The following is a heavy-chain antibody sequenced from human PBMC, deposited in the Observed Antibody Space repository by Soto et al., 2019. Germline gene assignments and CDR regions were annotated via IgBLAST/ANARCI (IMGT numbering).Heavy chain of an antibody. J-gene: IGHJ4*02. Sequence: PGGSMRLSCTASGFTFGDYAMSWFRQAPGQGLKWVGFIGSKAYGETTEYAASVKGRFTISRDDSKSIAYLQMNSLKTEDSVVYYCTSEYCCSTSCYLIFYHRGLRDLVPVSS. CDR1: GFTFGDYA. CDR2: IGSKAYGETT. D-gene: IGHD2-2*01. V-gene: IGHV3-49*03. CDR3: TSEYCCSTSCYLIFYH.